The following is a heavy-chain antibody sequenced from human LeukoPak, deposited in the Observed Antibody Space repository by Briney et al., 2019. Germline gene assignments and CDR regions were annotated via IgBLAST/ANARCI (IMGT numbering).Heavy chain of an antibody. CDR2: ISSSSSYI. Sequence: GGSLRLSCAVSGFTFSSYEMNWVRQAPGKGLEWVSYISSSSSYIYYADSVKGRFTISRDNAKNSLYLQMNSLRAEDTAVYYCARDREVYSRTLEDWGQGTLVTVSS. J-gene: IGHJ4*02. CDR3: ARDREVYSRTLED. V-gene: IGHV3-21*05. CDR1: GFTFSSYE. D-gene: IGHD6-13*01.